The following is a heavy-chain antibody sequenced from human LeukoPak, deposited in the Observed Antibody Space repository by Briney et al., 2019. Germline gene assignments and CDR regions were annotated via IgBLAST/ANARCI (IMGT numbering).Heavy chain of an antibody. J-gene: IGHJ4*02. CDR3: ARDSFPYYYDSSGYSEFDY. CDR1: GGSISSYY. V-gene: IGHV4-59*12. D-gene: IGHD3-22*01. Sequence: SETLSLTCTVSGGSISSYYCSWIRQPPGKGLEWIGYIYYSGSTTYNPSLKSRVTISIDTSKNQFSLKLSSVTAADTAVYYCARDSFPYYYDSSGYSEFDYWGQGTLVTVSS. CDR2: IYYSGST.